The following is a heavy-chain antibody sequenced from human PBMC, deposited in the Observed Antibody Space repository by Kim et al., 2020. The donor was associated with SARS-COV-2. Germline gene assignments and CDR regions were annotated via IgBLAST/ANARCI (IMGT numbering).Heavy chain of an antibody. J-gene: IGHJ6*02. V-gene: IGHV3-7*01. CDR3: AREYFDWSELYGMDV. Sequence: VDYVKGRVTSSRENAKNSLYMKMNSRRAEDTAVYYCAREYFDWSELYGMDVWGQGTTVTVSS. D-gene: IGHD3-9*01.